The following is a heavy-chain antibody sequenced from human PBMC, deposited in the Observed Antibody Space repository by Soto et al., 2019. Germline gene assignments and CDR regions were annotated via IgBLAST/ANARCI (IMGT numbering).Heavy chain of an antibody. CDR2: TFYSGST. D-gene: IGHD3-22*01. V-gene: IGHV4-59*01. Sequence: SESLSLTCTVSGGSICTYYWSWIRQPPGKGLEWIGYTFYSGSTNYNPSLKSRVTISVDTSKNQFSLKLSSVTAADTAVYYCARSSGYYYSYWFDPWGQGTLVTVSS. J-gene: IGHJ5*02. CDR3: ARSSGYYYSYWFDP. CDR1: GGSICTYY.